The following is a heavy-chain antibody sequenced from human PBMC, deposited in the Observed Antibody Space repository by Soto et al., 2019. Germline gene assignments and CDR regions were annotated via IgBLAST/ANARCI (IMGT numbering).Heavy chain of an antibody. D-gene: IGHD3-10*01. Sequence: SETLSFTCAVSGGSISSGGYSWSWIRQPPGKGLEWIGYIYHSGSTYYNPSLKSRVTISVDRSKNQFSLKLSSVTAADTAVYYCARGRYYYGSGSYWDFDYWGQGTLVTVSS. V-gene: IGHV4-30-2*01. CDR1: GGSISSGGYS. J-gene: IGHJ4*02. CDR2: IYHSGST. CDR3: ARGRYYYGSGSYWDFDY.